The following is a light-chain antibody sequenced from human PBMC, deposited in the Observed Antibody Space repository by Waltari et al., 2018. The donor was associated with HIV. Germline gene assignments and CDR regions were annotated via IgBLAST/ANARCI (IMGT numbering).Light chain of an antibody. CDR2: RDT. CDR1: SPNIGSNS. V-gene: IGLV1-47*01. J-gene: IGLJ2*01. CDR3: ATWDDSLNGVL. Sequence: SVLLQPPSASGTPGQQVTISSSGTSPNIGSNSIFWYQQLPGAAPKLLSYRDTQRPSGVPARFSGSKSGTSASLAISGLRSEDEAVYSCATWDDSLNGVLFGGGTNLNVL.